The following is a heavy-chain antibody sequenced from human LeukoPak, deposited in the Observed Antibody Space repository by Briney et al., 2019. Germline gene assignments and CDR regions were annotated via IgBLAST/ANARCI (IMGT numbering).Heavy chain of an antibody. D-gene: IGHD3-10*01. J-gene: IGHJ6*04. V-gene: IGHV4-38-2*01. CDR1: GYSISSGYY. CDR3: ASYYASGVSAYNYYGMDV. Sequence: KSSETLSLTCAVSGYSISSGYYWGWIRQPPGKGLEWIGSMSHNRGTYYNPSLKSRVTISMDTSKNQFYLRLSSVTAADTAVYYCASYYASGVSAYNYYGMDVWGKGTTVTVSS. CDR2: MSHNRGT.